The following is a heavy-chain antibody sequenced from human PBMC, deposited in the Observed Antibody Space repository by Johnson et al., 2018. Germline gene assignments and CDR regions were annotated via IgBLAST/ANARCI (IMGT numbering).Heavy chain of an antibody. V-gene: IGHV3-23*04. CDR3: AKDPARITMIVVVTRDAFDI. CDR1: GFTFSSYA. Sequence: VQLVESGGGLVQPGGSLRLSCAASGFTFSSYAMSWVRQAPGKGLEWVSAISGSGGSTYYADSVKGRFTISRDNSKNTLYLQMNSLRAEDTAVYYCAKDPARITMIVVVTRDAFDIWGQGTMVTVSS. J-gene: IGHJ3*02. D-gene: IGHD3-22*01. CDR2: ISGSGGST.